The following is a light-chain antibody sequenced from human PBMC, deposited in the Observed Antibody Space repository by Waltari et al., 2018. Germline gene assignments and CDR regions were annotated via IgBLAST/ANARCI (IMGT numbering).Light chain of an antibody. CDR3: QQLNSYPPRLT. CDR2: ASS. V-gene: IGKV1-9*01. J-gene: IGKJ4*01. CDR1: QGLSSY. Sequence: IQLTQSPSSLSASVGDRVTITCRASQGLSSYLARNQQKPGKAPKLLIYASSTLQSGVPSRFSGSGSGTDFTLTISSLQPEDFATYYCQQLNSYPPRLTFGGGTKVEIK.